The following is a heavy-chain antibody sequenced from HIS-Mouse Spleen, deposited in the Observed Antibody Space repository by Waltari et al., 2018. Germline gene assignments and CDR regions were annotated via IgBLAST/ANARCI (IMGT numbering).Heavy chain of an antibody. CDR3: AREIPYSSSWYDWYFDL. J-gene: IGHJ2*01. V-gene: IGHV4-39*07. Sequence: QLQLQESGPGLVKPSETLSLTCTVPGGSISSISYSWGWIRQPPGKGLEWIGSFYYSGSTYYNPSLKSRVTISVDTSKNQFSLKLSSVTAADTAVYYCAREIPYSSSWYDWYFDLWGRGTLVTVSS. D-gene: IGHD6-13*01. CDR1: GGSISSISYS. CDR2: FYYSGST.